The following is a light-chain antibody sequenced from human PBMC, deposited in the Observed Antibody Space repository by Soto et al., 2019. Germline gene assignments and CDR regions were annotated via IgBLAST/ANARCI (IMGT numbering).Light chain of an antibody. Sequence: QSALTQPASVSGSPGQSITLSCNGTSTDLGSYNLVSWYQQHPGKAPKLIIYEGSNRPSGVSDRFSGSRSGTTASLTISGLQADDEADYYCCSYVGSRAVVFGGGTKLTVL. V-gene: IGLV2-23*01. CDR1: STDLGSYNL. J-gene: IGLJ2*01. CDR3: CSYVGSRAVV. CDR2: EGS.